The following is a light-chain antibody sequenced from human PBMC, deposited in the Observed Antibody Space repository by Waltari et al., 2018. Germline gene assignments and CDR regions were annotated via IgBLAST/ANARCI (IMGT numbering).Light chain of an antibody. CDR2: EIS. CDR3: CSFAGYGIYV. V-gene: IGLV2-23*02. CDR1: NSNVDILPL. Sequence: QSALTQPASVSGSPGQSIPISCPAVNSNVDILPLFSWYQHHPGRNPRLLIYEISQRPSGISNRFSGSKSGNTASLTISGLQPEDEADYFCCSFAGYGIYVFGSGTQVSVL. J-gene: IGLJ1*01.